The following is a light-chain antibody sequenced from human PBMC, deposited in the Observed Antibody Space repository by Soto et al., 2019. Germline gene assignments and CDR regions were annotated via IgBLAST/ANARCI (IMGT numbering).Light chain of an antibody. J-gene: IGLJ2*01. CDR1: SSSIVNNY. CDR3: GTWDSSLSAPVE. Sequence: QSVLTQPPSVSAAPGQKVTISCSGSSSSIVNNYVSWYQQLPGTAPKLLIYDNNKRPSGIPDRFSGSKSGTSATLGITGLQTGDEADYYCGTWDSSLSAPVELGGGTKLTVL. V-gene: IGLV1-51*01. CDR2: DNN.